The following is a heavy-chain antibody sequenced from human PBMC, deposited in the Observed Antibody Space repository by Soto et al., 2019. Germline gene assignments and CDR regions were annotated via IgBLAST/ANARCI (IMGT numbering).Heavy chain of an antibody. J-gene: IGHJ5*02. CDR2: INHRGST. CDR1: GGSFSGYY. CDR3: ASDAWGQSTTCRVGSWIEP. V-gene: IGHV4-34*01. D-gene: IGHD2-2*01. Sequence: SESLSRTCVFYGGSFSGYYWSWSRQSPVKGLEWIGGINHRGSTNYNPSLESRVTISVDTSKNQFSLKLPSVTAADTAMYYCASDAWGQSTTCRVGSWIEPWGKGTAVTVS.